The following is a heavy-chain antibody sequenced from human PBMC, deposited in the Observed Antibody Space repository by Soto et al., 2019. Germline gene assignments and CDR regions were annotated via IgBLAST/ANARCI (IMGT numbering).Heavy chain of an antibody. CDR1: GFTFSAYW. D-gene: IGHD1-26*01. CDR3: GTEKVGAISIHVFDI. Sequence: PGGSLRLSCAASGFTFSAYWMSWVRQAPGKGLEWVGEIKQDGSASYYADSVKGRFTISRDNAKNSLYLQINSLRAEDTAVYYWGTEKVGAISIHVFDIWGKGTMDTVS. V-gene: IGHV3-7*01. J-gene: IGHJ3*02. CDR2: IKQDGSAS.